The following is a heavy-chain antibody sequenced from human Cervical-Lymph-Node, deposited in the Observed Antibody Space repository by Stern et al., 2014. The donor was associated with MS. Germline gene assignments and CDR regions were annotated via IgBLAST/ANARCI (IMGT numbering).Heavy chain of an antibody. D-gene: IGHD5-12*01. CDR2: IVAGSGYT. J-gene: IGHJ6*02. CDR3: AAASLARYYYYGMDV. V-gene: IGHV1-58*01. Sequence: QMQLVQSGPEVKKPGTSVKVSCKASGFTFTSSAVQWVRQARGQRLEWLGWIVAGSGYTNHAQKFQGRVTITRDMATSTAYMELSSLRSEDTAIYFCAAASLARYYYYGMDVWGQGTTVTVSS. CDR1: GFTFTSSA.